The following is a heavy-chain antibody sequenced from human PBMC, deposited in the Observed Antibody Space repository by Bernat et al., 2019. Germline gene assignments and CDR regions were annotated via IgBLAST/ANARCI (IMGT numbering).Heavy chain of an antibody. D-gene: IGHD5-12*01. J-gene: IGHJ1*01. V-gene: IGHV3-48*03. CDR3: ARRGYSDYAAWFQH. CDR1: GFTFSSYE. Sequence: EVQLVESGGGLVQPGGSLRLSCAASGFTFSSYEMNWVRQAPGKGLEWVSYISSSGSTIYYADSVKGRFTISRDNAKNSLYLQMNSLRAEDTAVYYCARRGYSDYAAWFQHWGQGTLVTVSS. CDR2: ISSSGSTI.